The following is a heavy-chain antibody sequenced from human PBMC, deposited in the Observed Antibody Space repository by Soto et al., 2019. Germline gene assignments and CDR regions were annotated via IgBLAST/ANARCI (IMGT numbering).Heavy chain of an antibody. D-gene: IGHD1-1*01. V-gene: IGHV4-59*08. J-gene: IGHJ6*02. Sequence: SETLSLTCTVSGGSISSNYWSWIRQPPGTGLEWIGYIRDDGSTNHNPSLSSRVTMSLDTSKKEFPLKLTSVTAADTAVYYCMRQVFAVLQGLVDVWRQGSRVTVSS. CDR2: IRDDGST. CDR1: GGSISSNY. CDR3: MRQVFAVLQGLVDV.